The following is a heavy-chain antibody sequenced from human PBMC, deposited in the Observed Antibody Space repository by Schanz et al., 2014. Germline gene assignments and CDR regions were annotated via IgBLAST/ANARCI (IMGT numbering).Heavy chain of an antibody. V-gene: IGHV3-23*04. J-gene: IGHJ6*02. CDR3: AKGMGYCSGGTCYDYYYYGLDV. CDR2: ISGSGGST. D-gene: IGHD2-15*01. Sequence: EVQLVESGGGLVQPGGSLRLSCGGSGFTFSKYWMSWVRQAPGKGLEWVSAISGSGGSTYYADSVKGRFTISRDNSKNTLYLQMNSLSADDTAVCYCAKGMGYCSGGTCYDYYYYGLDVWGQGTTVTVSS. CDR1: GFTFSKYW.